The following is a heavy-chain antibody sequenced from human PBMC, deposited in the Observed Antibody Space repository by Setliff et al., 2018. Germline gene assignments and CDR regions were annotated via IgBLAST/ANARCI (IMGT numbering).Heavy chain of an antibody. J-gene: IGHJ4*02. CDR1: GGMSGTYS. CDR2: IIPIFGTP. Sequence: GASVKVSCKASGGMSGTYSISWVRQAPGQGLEWMGAIIPIFGTPNYAQKFQDRVTITAGVSTSTAYMELSSLTSDDTAVYYCARGGVAAAGRKGVFEYWGQGTLVTVSS. D-gene: IGHD6-13*01. CDR3: ARGGVAAAGRKGVFEY. V-gene: IGHV1-69*13.